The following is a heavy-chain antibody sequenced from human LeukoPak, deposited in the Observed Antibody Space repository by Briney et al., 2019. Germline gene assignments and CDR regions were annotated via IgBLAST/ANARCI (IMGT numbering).Heavy chain of an antibody. CDR3: ARMSSVGGTIDF. Sequence: ESGPALVKPTQTLTLTCTFSGFSLSTSRMCVSWIRQPPGKALEWLARIDWDDDKYYSTSLKTRLTISKDTSKNQVVLTMTNMDPVDTATYYCARMSSVGGTIDFWGQGTLVTVSS. V-gene: IGHV2-70*11. CDR2: IDWDDDK. CDR1: GFSLSTSRMC. J-gene: IGHJ4*02. D-gene: IGHD1-26*01.